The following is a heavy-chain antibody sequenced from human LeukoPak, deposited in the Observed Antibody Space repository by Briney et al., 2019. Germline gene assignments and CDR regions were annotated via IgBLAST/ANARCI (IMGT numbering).Heavy chain of an antibody. V-gene: IGHV4-61*02. D-gene: IGHD6-19*01. CDR1: GGSVSGGLYY. Sequence: SETLSLTCTVSGGSVSGGLYYWTWIRQSAGKGLEWIGRIYTSGSTDYNPSLKSRVTISVDTSNNQFSLKLTSVTAADTAMYYCARAPGSGWYGDWGQGTLVTVSS. CDR3: ARAPGSGWYGD. CDR2: IYTSGST. J-gene: IGHJ4*02.